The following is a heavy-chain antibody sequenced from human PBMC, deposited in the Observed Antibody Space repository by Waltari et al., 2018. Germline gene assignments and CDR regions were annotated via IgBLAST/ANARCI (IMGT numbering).Heavy chain of an antibody. V-gene: IGHV3-74*01. J-gene: IGHJ2*01. Sequence: EVQLVESGGGLVQPGGSLRLSCAASGFTFSCYWMHWVRQAPGKGLGWVSRISGTGSNTNFADSVRGRFTISRDNAKNTLYLQMNSLTAEDTAVYYCAKYSSSSGGANWYFDLWGRGTLVTVSS. D-gene: IGHD6-13*01. CDR2: ISGTGSNT. CDR1: GFTFSCYW. CDR3: AKYSSSSGGANWYFDL.